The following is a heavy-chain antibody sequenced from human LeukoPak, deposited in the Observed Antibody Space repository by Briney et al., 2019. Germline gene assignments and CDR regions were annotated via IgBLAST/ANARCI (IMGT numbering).Heavy chain of an antibody. J-gene: IGHJ4*02. V-gene: IGHV3-43*01. Sequence: GGSLRLSCATSGFTFDRYTIHWVRQAPGKGLEWVSLAGWAGGTTYYSDSVRGRFTISRDSGKNSVYLQMNSLTTDDTAFYFCAKELDTMFFDYWGQGALVTVSS. D-gene: IGHD3-10*02. CDR2: AGWAGGTT. CDR3: AKELDTMFFDY. CDR1: GFTFDRYT.